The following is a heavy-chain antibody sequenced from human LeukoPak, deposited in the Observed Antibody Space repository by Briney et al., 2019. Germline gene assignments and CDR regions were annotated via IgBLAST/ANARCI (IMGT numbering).Heavy chain of an antibody. CDR1: GGSISSGDYY. D-gene: IGHD2-2*01. J-gene: IGHJ4*02. CDR2: IYYSGST. CDR3: ARAVWYCSSTSCYYYFDY. V-gene: IGHV4-30-4*08. Sequence: SQTLPLTCTVSGGSISSGDYYWSWIRQPPGKGLEWIGYIYYSGSTYYNPSLKSRVTISVDTSKNQFSLKLSSVTAADTAVYYCARAVWYCSSTSCYYYFDYWGQGTLVTVSS.